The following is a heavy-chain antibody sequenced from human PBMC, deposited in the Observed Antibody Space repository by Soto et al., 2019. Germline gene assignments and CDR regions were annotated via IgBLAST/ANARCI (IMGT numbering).Heavy chain of an antibody. J-gene: IGHJ4*02. V-gene: IGHV3-33*01. CDR1: GFTFSSYG. CDR2: IWYDGSNK. D-gene: IGHD3-3*02. Sequence: GGSLRLSCAASGFTFSSYGMHWVRQAPGKGLEWVAVIWYDGSNKYYADSVKGRFTISRDNSKNTLYLQMNSLRAEDTAVYYCARDSRIFGVVIMSEILDYWGQGTLVTVSS. CDR3: ARDSRIFGVVIMSEILDY.